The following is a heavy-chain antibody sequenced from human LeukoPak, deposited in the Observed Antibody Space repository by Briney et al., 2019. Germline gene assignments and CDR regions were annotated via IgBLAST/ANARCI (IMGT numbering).Heavy chain of an antibody. CDR2: INPSGGST. CDR3: ARESPGFDFWSGPHYDY. CDR1: GYTFTSYY. J-gene: IGHJ4*02. V-gene: IGHV1-46*01. D-gene: IGHD3-3*01. Sequence: GASVKVSCKASGYTFTSYYMHWVRQAPGQGLEWMGIINPSGGSTSYAQKFQGRVTMTRDMSTSTVYMELSSLRSEDTAVYYCARESPGFDFWSGPHYDYWGQGTLVTVSS.